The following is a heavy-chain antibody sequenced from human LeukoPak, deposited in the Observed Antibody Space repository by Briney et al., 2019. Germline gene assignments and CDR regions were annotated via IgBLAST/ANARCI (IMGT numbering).Heavy chain of an antibody. CDR2: IYTSGST. D-gene: IGHD1-14*01. J-gene: IGHJ1*01. V-gene: IGHV4-4*09. CDR1: GGSISSYY. CDR3: ARHWSGSLVYFQH. Sequence: SETLSLTCTVSGGSISSYYWSWIRQPPGKGLEWIGYIYTSGSTNYNPSLKSRVTISVDTSKNQFSLKLSSVTAADTAVYYRARHWSGSLVYFQHWGQGTLVTVSS.